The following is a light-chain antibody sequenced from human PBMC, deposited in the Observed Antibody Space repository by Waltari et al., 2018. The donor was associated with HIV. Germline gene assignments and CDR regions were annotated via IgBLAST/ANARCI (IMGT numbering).Light chain of an antibody. J-gene: IGLJ3*02. Sequence: QSALTQPASVSGSPGQSITISCTGTSSDVGGYYYLSWYQQHPGKAPKLTIYEVSNRPAGVSNRVSGSKSGNTAALTISGLQAEDEADYYCSSYTSSRTWVFGGGTKLTVL. CDR2: EVS. CDR1: SSDVGGYYY. CDR3: SSYTSSRTWV. V-gene: IGLV2-14*01.